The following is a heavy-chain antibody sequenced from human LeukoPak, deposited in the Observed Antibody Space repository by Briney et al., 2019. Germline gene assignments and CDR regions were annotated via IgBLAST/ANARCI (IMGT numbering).Heavy chain of an antibody. CDR2: ISSSSSYI. J-gene: IGHJ4*02. CDR1: GFTFSSYS. Sequence: GGSLRLSCAASGFTFSSYSMNWVRQAPGKGLEWVSSISSSSSYIYYADSVKGRFTISRDNAKNSLYLQVNSLRAEDTAVYYCARVYDWNAPDYWGQGTLVTVSS. CDR3: ARVYDWNAPDY. V-gene: IGHV3-21*01. D-gene: IGHD1-20*01.